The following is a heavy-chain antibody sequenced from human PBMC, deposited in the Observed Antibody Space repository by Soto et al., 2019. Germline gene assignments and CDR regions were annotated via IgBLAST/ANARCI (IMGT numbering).Heavy chain of an antibody. CDR3: ARGLNIDYGDIARDSEY. Sequence: SETLSLTCAFYVVSFSGYYWSCIRHPPGKWLEWIGEINHSGSTNYNPSLKSRVTISVDTSKNQFSLKLSSVTAADTAVYYCARGLNIDYGDIARDSEYLGQGTLVNVSS. CDR2: INHSGST. V-gene: IGHV4-34*01. D-gene: IGHD4-17*01. J-gene: IGHJ4*02. CDR1: VVSFSGYY.